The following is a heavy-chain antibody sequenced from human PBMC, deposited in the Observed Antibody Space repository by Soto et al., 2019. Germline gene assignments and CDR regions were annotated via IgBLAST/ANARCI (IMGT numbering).Heavy chain of an antibody. Sequence: ASVKVSCKASGGTFSSYAISWVRQAPGQGLECMGGIIPIFGTANYAQKFQGRVTITADESTSTAYMELSSLRSEDTAVYYCAREDRGYSYGGSGYWGQGTLVTVSS. CDR1: GGTFSSYA. V-gene: IGHV1-69*13. J-gene: IGHJ4*02. CDR3: AREDRGYSYGGSGY. D-gene: IGHD5-18*01. CDR2: IIPIFGTA.